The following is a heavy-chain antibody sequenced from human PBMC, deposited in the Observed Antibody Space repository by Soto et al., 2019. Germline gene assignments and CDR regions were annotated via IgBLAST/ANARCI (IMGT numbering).Heavy chain of an antibody. CDR2: ISYDGSNK. Sequence: LRLSCAASGFTFSSYAMHWVRQAPGKGLEWVAVISYDGSNKYYADSVKGRFTISRDNSKNTLYLQMNSLRAEDTAVYYCARGLLLRDPWGQGTLVTVSS. D-gene: IGHD1-26*01. CDR1: GFTFSSYA. CDR3: ARGLLLRDP. V-gene: IGHV3-30-3*01. J-gene: IGHJ5*02.